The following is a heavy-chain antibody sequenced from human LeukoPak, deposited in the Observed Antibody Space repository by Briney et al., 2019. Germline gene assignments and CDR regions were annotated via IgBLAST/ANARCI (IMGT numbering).Heavy chain of an antibody. D-gene: IGHD3-16*02. CDR3: ARLPYRDGVAQDY. CDR1: GYTFTRYY. V-gene: IGHV1-46*01. J-gene: IGHJ4*02. Sequence: APVKVSCKTSGYTFTRYYMQWVRQAPGHGLEWMGIINPISGATDYAQKFQGRVTMTRDTSTSTVYMELSSLRSEDTAMYYCARLPYRDGVAQDYWGQGTLVTVSP. CDR2: INPISGAT.